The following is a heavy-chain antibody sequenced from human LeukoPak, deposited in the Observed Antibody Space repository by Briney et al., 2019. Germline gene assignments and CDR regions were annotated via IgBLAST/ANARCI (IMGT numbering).Heavy chain of an antibody. CDR2: IYYSGST. D-gene: IGHD2-15*01. Sequence: SETLSLTCTVSGGSISSGGYYWSWIRQHQGKGLEWIGYIYYSGSTYYNPSLKSRVTISVDTSKNQFSLKLSSVTAADTAVYYCARAKGYCSGGSCYLHYYGMDVWGQGTTVTVSS. V-gene: IGHV4-31*03. CDR1: GGSISSGGYY. J-gene: IGHJ6*02. CDR3: ARAKGYCSGGSCYLHYYGMDV.